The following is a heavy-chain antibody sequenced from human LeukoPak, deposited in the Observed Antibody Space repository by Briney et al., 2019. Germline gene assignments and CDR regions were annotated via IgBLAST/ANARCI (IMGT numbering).Heavy chain of an antibody. J-gene: IGHJ4*02. Sequence: SETLSLICAVDGGSFSGYYWSWIRQPPGKGLEWIGEINHSGSTNYNPSLKGRVTISVDTSKNQFSLKLSSVTAADTAVYYCASQDSYTAMVDYWGQGTLVTVSS. CDR2: INHSGST. D-gene: IGHD5-18*01. V-gene: IGHV4-34*01. CDR1: GGSFSGYY. CDR3: ASQDSYTAMVDY.